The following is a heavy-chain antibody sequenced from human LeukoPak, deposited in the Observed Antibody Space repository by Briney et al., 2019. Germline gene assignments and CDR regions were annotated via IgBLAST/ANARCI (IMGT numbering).Heavy chain of an antibody. CDR1: GGSISSYY. Sequence: SETLSLTCTVSGGSISSYYWSWIRQPPGKGLEWIGYIYYSGSTNYNPPLKSRVTISVDTSKNQFSLKLSSVTAADTAVYYCARSANALWFGELLGLDFDYWGQGTLVTVSS. J-gene: IGHJ4*02. CDR3: ARSANALWFGELLGLDFDY. D-gene: IGHD3-10*01. V-gene: IGHV4-59*01. CDR2: IYYSGST.